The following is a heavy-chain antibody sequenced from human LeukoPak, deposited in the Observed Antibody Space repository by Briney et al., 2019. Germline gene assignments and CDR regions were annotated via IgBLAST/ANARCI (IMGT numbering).Heavy chain of an antibody. V-gene: IGHV3-23*01. CDR2: ISGSGGST. Sequence: PGGSLRLSCAASGFTFSSYAMHWVRQAPGKGLEWVSAISGSGGSTYYADSVKGRFTISRDNSKNTLYLQMNSLRAEDTAVYYCALPMVRGARSNWFDPWGQGTLVTVSS. J-gene: IGHJ5*02. CDR3: ALPMVRGARSNWFDP. D-gene: IGHD3-10*01. CDR1: GFTFSSYA.